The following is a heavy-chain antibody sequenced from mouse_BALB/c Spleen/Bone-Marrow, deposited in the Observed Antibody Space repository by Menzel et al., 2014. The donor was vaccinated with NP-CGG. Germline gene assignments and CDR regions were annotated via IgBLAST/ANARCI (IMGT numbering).Heavy chain of an antibody. CDR3: ASYYYGRAWFAY. Sequence: VQLQQSGAELVKPGASVKLSCTASGFNIKDTYMHWVKQRPEQGLECIGRIDPANGNTKYDPKFQGKATITADTSSNTAYLQLSSLTSEDTAVYYCASYYYGRAWFAYWSQGTLVTVSA. D-gene: IGHD1-1*01. V-gene: IGHV14-3*02. J-gene: IGHJ3*01. CDR2: IDPANGNT. CDR1: GFNIKDTY.